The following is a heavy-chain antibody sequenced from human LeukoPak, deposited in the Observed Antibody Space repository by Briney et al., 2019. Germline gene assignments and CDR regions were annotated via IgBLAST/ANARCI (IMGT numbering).Heavy chain of an antibody. CDR1: GGTFSSYA. CDR2: IIPIFGTA. Sequence: ASVKVSCKASGGTFSSYAISWVRQAPGQGLEWMGGIIPIFGTANYAQKFQGRVTITADESTSTAYMELSSLRSEDTAVYYCARSGYSSSWSLYYFDYWGQGTPVTVSS. J-gene: IGHJ4*02. V-gene: IGHV1-69*13. D-gene: IGHD6-13*01. CDR3: ARSGYSSSWSLYYFDY.